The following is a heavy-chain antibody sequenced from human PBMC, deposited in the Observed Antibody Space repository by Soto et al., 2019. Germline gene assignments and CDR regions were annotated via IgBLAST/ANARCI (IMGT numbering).Heavy chain of an antibody. J-gene: IGHJ6*02. Sequence: QVQLQESGPGLVKPSQTLSLTCTVSGGSISSGGYYWSWIRQHPGKGLEWIGYIYYSGITYYNPSLKSRVTISVDTSKNQFSLKLSSVTAADTAVYYCARDGPPLSYYGMDVWGQGTTVTVSS. CDR1: GGSISSGGYY. V-gene: IGHV4-31*03. CDR2: IYYSGIT. CDR3: ARDGPPLSYYGMDV.